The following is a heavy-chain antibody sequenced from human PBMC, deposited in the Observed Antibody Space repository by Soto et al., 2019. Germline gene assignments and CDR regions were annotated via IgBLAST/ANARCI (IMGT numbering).Heavy chain of an antibody. V-gene: IGHV3-21*01. CDR2: ISSSRRYI. Sequence: EVQLVESGGGLVKPGMSLRLSCAASGFSLSSYSMNWVRQAPGKGLEWVSSISSSRRYIYYADSVKGRFTISRDNARNSLYLQMNSLRAEDTAVYYCARDHEGPSADYFGMDVWGQGTTVTVSS. CDR1: GFSLSSYS. D-gene: IGHD3-10*01. CDR3: ARDHEGPSADYFGMDV. J-gene: IGHJ6*02.